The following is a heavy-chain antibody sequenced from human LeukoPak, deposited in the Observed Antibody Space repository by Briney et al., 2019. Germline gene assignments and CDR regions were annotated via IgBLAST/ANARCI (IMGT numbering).Heavy chain of an antibody. CDR1: GYSFTSYW. J-gene: IGHJ4*02. Sequence: GESLKISCKGSGYSFTSYWIGWVRQMPGKGLEWMGIIYPGDSDTRYSPSFQGQVTISADKSISTAYLQWSSLKASDTAMYYCARRGVGGYNHKTFDYWGQGTLVTVSS. CDR2: IYPGDSDT. V-gene: IGHV5-51*01. CDR3: ARRGVGGYNHKTFDY. D-gene: IGHD5-24*01.